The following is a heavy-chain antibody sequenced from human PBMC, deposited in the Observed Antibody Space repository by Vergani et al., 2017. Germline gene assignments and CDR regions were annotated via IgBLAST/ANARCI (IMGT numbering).Heavy chain of an antibody. J-gene: IGHJ2*01. CDR2: IYNSGNG. V-gene: IGHV4-38-2*01. CDR1: GYSISRSYY. D-gene: IGHD3-16*01. CDR3: ASGKYYSDSTSHFRGRYFDV. Sequence: QVQLQESGPGLVKPSETLSLTCVVSGYSISRSYYWGWIRQPPGKGLEWIGSIYNSGNGDSSSSLKSRVTISADTSKNQFSLRLTSVTAADTAVYYCASGKYYSDSTSHFRGRYFDVWGRGTLVTVPS.